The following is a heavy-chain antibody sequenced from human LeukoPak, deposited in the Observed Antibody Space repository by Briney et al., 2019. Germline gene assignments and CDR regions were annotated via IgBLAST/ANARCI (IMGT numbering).Heavy chain of an antibody. CDR3: ARDSGSSMGAFDI. CDR1: GFTFSNHA. V-gene: IGHV3-13*01. CDR2: IGTAGDT. J-gene: IGHJ3*02. D-gene: IGHD1-26*01. Sequence: PGGSLRLSCATSGFTFSNHAMHWVRQASGKGLEWVSAIGTAGDTFYPGSVKGRFTISRENAKNSLSLQMNSLRAGDTAVYYCARDSGSSMGAFDIWGQGTMVTVSS.